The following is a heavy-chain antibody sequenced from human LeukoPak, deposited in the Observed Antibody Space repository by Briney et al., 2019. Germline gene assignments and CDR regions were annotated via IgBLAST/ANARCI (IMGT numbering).Heavy chain of an antibody. J-gene: IGHJ4*02. V-gene: IGHV3-30*01. Sequence: PGRSLRLSCAASGFTFSSYVMHWVRQAPGKGLEWVAVISYDGSNTNYGDSVKGQFTISRDNLKNTLYLQMNSLRPEDTAVYYCAGGPSITTVSYFQYWGQGILVTVSS. CDR1: GFTFSSYV. CDR2: ISYDGSNT. CDR3: AGGPSITTVSYFQY. D-gene: IGHD1-14*01.